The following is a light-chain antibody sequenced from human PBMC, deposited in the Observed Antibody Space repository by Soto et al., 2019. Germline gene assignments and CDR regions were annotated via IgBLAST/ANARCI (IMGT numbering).Light chain of an antibody. Sequence: IVMTQSSVTLSVSQGERATLSCRASQNISRSLAWYQQKPDPGPSLLIYSTSTRAGGVPARFRGGGSGTEFAVTVVSLQSKDFEVDYCHQDNDWPGTFGQGTKVEIK. CDR2: STS. CDR1: QNISRS. CDR3: HQDNDWPGT. J-gene: IGKJ1*01. V-gene: IGKV3-15*01.